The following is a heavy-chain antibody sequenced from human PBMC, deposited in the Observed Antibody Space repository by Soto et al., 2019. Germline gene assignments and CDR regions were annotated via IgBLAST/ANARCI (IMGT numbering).Heavy chain of an antibody. D-gene: IGHD6-13*01. CDR2: ISYDGSNK. J-gene: IGHJ4*02. CDR1: GFTFSSYA. CDR3: ARDRIYSSSWHDY. V-gene: IGHV3-30-3*01. Sequence: QVQLVESGGGVVQPGRSLRLSCAASGFTFSSYAMHWVRQAPGKGLEWVAVISYDGSNKYYADSVKGRFTISRDNSKNTLYLQMNSLRAEDTAEYYCARDRIYSSSWHDYWGQGTLVTVSS.